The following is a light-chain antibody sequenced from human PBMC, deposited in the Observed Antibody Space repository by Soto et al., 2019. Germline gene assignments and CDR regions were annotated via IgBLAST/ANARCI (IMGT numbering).Light chain of an antibody. CDR2: DAS. CDR3: QQSYMDPIT. Sequence: DIQMTNSPSSLSASVGNRVTITCRASQSISTYLNWYQKKPGKAPNLLIYDASRLQSGVPSRFSGSGGGTDFTLSISSVQPEDFATYFCQQSYMDPITFGQGTRLEIK. V-gene: IGKV1-39*01. J-gene: IGKJ5*01. CDR1: QSISTY.